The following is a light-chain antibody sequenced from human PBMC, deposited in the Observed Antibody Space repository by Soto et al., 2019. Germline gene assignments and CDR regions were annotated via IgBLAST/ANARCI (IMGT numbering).Light chain of an antibody. CDR2: GAS. V-gene: IGKV3-20*01. CDR3: QQYGSSPET. Sequence: EIVLTQSPGTLSLSPGERATLSCRASQSVSSNYLAWYQQKPGQAPRLLIYGASSRATGIPDRFSGSGSGTDFILTISRPEPEDFAVYYCQQYGSSPETFGQGTKVEIK. CDR1: QSVSSNY. J-gene: IGKJ1*01.